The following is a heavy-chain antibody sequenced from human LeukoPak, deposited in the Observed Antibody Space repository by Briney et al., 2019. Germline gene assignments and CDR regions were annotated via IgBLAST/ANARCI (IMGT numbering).Heavy chain of an antibody. V-gene: IGHV3-21*01. D-gene: IGHD3-9*01. CDR3: ARHSDYDILTGPNDY. J-gene: IGHJ4*02. CDR1: AFTFSSYS. CDR2: ISSSSSYI. Sequence: GGSLRLSCAASAFTFSSYSMNWVRQAPGKGLEWVSSISSSSSYIYYADSVKGRFTISRDNAKNSLFLQMTSLRAEDTAVYYCARHSDYDILTGPNDYWGQGTLVTVSS.